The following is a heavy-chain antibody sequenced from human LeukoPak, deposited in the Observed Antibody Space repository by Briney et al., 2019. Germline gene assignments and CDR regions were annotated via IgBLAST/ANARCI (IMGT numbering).Heavy chain of an antibody. J-gene: IGHJ6*02. Sequence: GGSLRLSCAASGFTFSSYAMHWVRQAPGKGLEWVAVISYDGSNKYYADSVKGRFTISRDNSKNTLYLQMNSLRAEDTAVYYCARANCSSTSCYLYYYYGMDVWGQGTTVTVSS. CDR2: ISYDGSNK. CDR1: GFTFSSYA. CDR3: ARANCSSTSCYLYYYYGMDV. V-gene: IGHV3-30*04. D-gene: IGHD2-2*01.